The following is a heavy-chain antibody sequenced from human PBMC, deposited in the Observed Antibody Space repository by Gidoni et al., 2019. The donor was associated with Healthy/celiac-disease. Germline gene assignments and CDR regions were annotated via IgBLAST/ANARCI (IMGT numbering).Heavy chain of an antibody. V-gene: IGHV3-9*01. CDR2: ISWNSGNI. CDR1: GSTFDHYA. CDR3: AKDKGAAAAGFDY. J-gene: IGHJ4*02. Sequence: EVQLVESGGGLVQPGRSTSLSCAASGSTFDHYAMQWVRQAPGKGLGWGSDISWNSGNIGYADSVKSRFTISRDNAKNSLYLQMNSLRAEDTALYYCAKDKGAAAAGFDYWGQGTLVTVSS. D-gene: IGHD6-13*01.